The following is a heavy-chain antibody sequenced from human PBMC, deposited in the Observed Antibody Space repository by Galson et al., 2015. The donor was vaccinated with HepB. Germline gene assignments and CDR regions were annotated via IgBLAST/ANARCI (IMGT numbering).Heavy chain of an antibody. J-gene: IGHJ6*03. D-gene: IGHD2-8*01. CDR1: GFTVSSNY. CDR2: IYSGGST. CDR3: AREKGACTNGVCYYYYMDV. Sequence: SLRLSCAASGFTVSSNYMSWVRQAPGKGLEWVSVIYSGGSTYYADSVKGRFTISRDNSKNTLYLQMNSLRAEDTAVYYCAREKGACTNGVCYYYYMDVWGKGTTVTVSS. V-gene: IGHV3-53*01.